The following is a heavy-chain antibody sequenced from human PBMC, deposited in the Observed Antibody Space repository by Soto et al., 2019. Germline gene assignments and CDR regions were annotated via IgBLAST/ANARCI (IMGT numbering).Heavy chain of an antibody. V-gene: IGHV3-23*01. D-gene: IGHD6-13*01. CDR2: ISGSGGST. CDR1: GFTFSSYA. Sequence: GGSLRLSCAASGFTFSSYAMSWVRQAPGKGLEWVSAISGSGGSTYYADSVKGRFTISRDNSKNTLYLQMNSLRAEDTAVYYCAKGRWAAAGMRYYYYGMDVWGQGTTVTVSS. J-gene: IGHJ6*02. CDR3: AKGRWAAAGMRYYYYGMDV.